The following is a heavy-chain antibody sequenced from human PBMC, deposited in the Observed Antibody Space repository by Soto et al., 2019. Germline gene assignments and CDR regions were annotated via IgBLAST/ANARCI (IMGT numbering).Heavy chain of an antibody. Sequence: PGRSLRLSCATSGFTFNNYEMNWLRQAPGKGLEWVSYIDRSGNYIFYANSVKGRFTISRDGATNSLYLQMNSLRVEDTATYYCGRTLSGYGSGSAYWGQGTMVTVSS. CDR2: IDRSGNYI. CDR1: GFTFNNYE. J-gene: IGHJ4*02. CDR3: GRTLSGYGSGSAY. V-gene: IGHV3-48*03. D-gene: IGHD6-25*01.